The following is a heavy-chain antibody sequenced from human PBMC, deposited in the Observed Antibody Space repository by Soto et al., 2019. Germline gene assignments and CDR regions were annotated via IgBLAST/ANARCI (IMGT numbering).Heavy chain of an antibody. J-gene: IGHJ4*02. D-gene: IGHD3-10*01. Sequence: KTSETLSLTCTVSGGSISSGGYYWSWIRQHPGKGLEWIGYIYYSGSTYYNPSLKSRVTISVDTSKNQLSLKLSSVTAADTAVYYCAREYDYYGSGSYYRGSHYFDYWGQGTLVTVSS. CDR3: AREYDYYGSGSYYRGSHYFDY. CDR1: GGSISSGGYY. V-gene: IGHV4-31*03. CDR2: IYYSGST.